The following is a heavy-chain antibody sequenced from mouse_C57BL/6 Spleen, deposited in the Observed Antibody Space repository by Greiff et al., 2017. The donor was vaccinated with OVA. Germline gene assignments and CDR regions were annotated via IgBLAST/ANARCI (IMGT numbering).Heavy chain of an antibody. CDR1: GYTFTSYW. CDR2: NYPGSGST. V-gene: IGHV1-55*01. D-gene: IGHD1-1*01. J-gene: IGHJ2*01. CDR3: ARALYYYGSSYYYFDY. Sequence: QVQLQQPGAELVKPGASVKMSCKASGYTFTSYWITWVKQRPGQGLEWIGDNYPGSGSTNYNEKFKSKATLTVDTSSSTAYMQLSSLTSEDSAVYYCARALYYYGSSYYYFDYWGQGTTLTVSS.